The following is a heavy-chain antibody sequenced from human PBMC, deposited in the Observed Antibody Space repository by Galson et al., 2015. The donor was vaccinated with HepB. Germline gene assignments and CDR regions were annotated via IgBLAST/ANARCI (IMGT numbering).Heavy chain of an antibody. V-gene: IGHV3-30-3*01. CDR2: ISYDGSNK. J-gene: IGHJ4*02. CDR3: ARGVQLSGSGWAHY. D-gene: IGHD6-19*01. Sequence: SLRLSCAASGFTFSSYAMHWVRQAPGKGLEWVAVISYDGSNKYYADSVKGRFTISRDNSKNTLYLQMNSLRAEDTAVYYCARGVQLSGSGWAHYWGQGTLVTVSS. CDR1: GFTFSSYA.